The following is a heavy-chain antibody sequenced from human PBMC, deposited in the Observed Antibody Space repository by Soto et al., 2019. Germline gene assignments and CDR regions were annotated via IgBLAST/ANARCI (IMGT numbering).Heavy chain of an antibody. CDR1: GYTLTTNY. CDR3: ARGEVTSSGWSFDL. V-gene: IGHV1-46*03. Sequence: QGQLMQSGAEVKKPGASVKLSCRASGYTLTTNYMHWVRQAPGQRPEWVAMINPRSGGNTNYAQNFRGGVAATRDPSTSTVYMELSSLSSDDTAVYYCARGEVTSSGWSFDLWGQGTLVTVSS. CDR2: INPRSGGNT. J-gene: IGHJ4*02. D-gene: IGHD6-19*01.